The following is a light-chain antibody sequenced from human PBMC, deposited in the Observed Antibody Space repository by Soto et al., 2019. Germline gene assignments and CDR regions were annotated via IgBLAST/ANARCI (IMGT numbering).Light chain of an antibody. J-gene: IGKJ4*01. CDR2: DAS. CDR3: QQYNSYSRS. CDR1: QSINIW. Sequence: DIQMTQSLSTLSASVGDRVTITCRASQSINIWLAWYQQKPGKAPKLLIYDASSLQSGVPSRFRGSTSGTEFTLTISSLQPDDFATYYCQQYNSYSRSFGGGTKVEIK. V-gene: IGKV1-5*01.